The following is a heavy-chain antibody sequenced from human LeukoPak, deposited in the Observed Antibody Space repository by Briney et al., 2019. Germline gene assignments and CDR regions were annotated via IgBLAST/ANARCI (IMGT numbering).Heavy chain of an antibody. D-gene: IGHD2-2*01. J-gene: IGHJ4*02. Sequence: GGSLRLSCAASGFTFSSYAMEWVRQAPGKGLEWVSSITGCSGSTYYADSVKGRFTIARANAKNSVYLQMNSLRAEHTAVYYCARFVCSTIPCYGKFYFDSWGQGTLVPVSS. CDR2: ITGCSGST. CDR3: ARFVCSTIPCYGKFYFDS. V-gene: IGHV3-21*01. CDR1: GFTFSSYA.